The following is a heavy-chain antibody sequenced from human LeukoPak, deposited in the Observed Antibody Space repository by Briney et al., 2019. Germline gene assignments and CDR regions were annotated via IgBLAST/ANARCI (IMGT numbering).Heavy chain of an antibody. D-gene: IGHD1-26*01. CDR3: AAEWDSREGLDY. Sequence: PSETLSLTCTVSGGSISSGGYSWSWIRQPPGKGLEWIGYIYHSGSTYYNPSLKSRVTISVDRSKNQFSLKLSSVTAADTAVYYCAAEWDSREGLDYWGQGTLVTVSS. J-gene: IGHJ4*02. CDR2: IYHSGST. V-gene: IGHV4-30-2*01. CDR1: GGSISSGGYS.